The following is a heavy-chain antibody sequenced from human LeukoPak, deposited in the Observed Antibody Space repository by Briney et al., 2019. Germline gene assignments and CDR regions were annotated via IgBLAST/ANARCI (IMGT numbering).Heavy chain of an antibody. V-gene: IGHV3-23*01. CDR2: ISGSGGST. Sequence: GGSLRLSCAASGFTFSSYAMSWVRQAPGKGLEWVSAISGSGGSTYYADSVKGRFIISRDNSKNTLYLQMNSLRAEDTAVYYCAKLKLWFRVMDVWGKGTTVTVSS. CDR1: GFTFSSYA. J-gene: IGHJ6*03. D-gene: IGHD3-10*01. CDR3: AKLKLWFRVMDV.